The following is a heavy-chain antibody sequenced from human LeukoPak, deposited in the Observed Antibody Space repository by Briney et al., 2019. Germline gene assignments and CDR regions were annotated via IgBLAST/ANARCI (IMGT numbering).Heavy chain of an antibody. Sequence: GGSLRLSCAASGFTFNNAWMSWVRQAPGKGLEWVGHIKSKTDGGTADYAAPVKGRFTISRDDSKNTLHLQMNSLKTEDTAVYYCTTESGSSGWYAFDYWGQGTLVTVSS. CDR3: TTESGSSGWYAFDY. V-gene: IGHV3-15*01. CDR2: IKSKTDGGTA. J-gene: IGHJ4*02. CDR1: GFTFNNAW. D-gene: IGHD6-19*01.